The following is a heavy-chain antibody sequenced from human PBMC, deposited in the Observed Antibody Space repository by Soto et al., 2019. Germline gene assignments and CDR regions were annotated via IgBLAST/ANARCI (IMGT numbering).Heavy chain of an antibody. CDR2: IIPIFGTA. Sequence: SVKVSCKASGGTFSSYAISWVRQAPGQGLECMGGIIPIFGTANYAQKFQGRVTITADESTSTAYMELSSLRSEDTAVYYCARVHDSSGYSHWFDPWGQGTLVTVSS. J-gene: IGHJ5*02. CDR3: ARVHDSSGYSHWFDP. CDR1: GGTFSSYA. V-gene: IGHV1-69*13. D-gene: IGHD3-22*01.